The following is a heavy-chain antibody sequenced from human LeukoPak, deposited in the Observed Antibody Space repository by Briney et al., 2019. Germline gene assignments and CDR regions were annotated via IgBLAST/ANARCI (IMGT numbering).Heavy chain of an antibody. D-gene: IGHD2-2*01. V-gene: IGHV4-34*01. J-gene: IGHJ4*02. Sequence: SETLSLTCAVYGGSFSGYSWSWIRQPPGKGLEWIGEINHRGRTNYNPSLKSRVTISADTSKNQFSLKLSSVTAADTAVYYCARGRRVRYCSSTSCYGTDYWGQGTLVTVSS. CDR1: GGSFSGYS. CDR2: INHRGRT. CDR3: ARGRRVRYCSSTSCYGTDY.